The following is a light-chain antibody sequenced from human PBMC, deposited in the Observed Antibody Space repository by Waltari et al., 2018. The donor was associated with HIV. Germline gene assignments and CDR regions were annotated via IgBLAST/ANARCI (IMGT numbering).Light chain of an antibody. CDR3: QHAHAFPDP. J-gene: IGKJ2*01. CDR1: ESIRTS. V-gene: IGKV1-12*01. Sequence: DIHMTQSPSSVSASVGDSVTITCRPAESIRTSLAWYQQKPHRPHKLLMFDASRLQTGVPSRFSGSGSGTHVNLSISRLQPEDFATYFCQHAHAFPDPLGRGTRLQI. CDR2: DAS.